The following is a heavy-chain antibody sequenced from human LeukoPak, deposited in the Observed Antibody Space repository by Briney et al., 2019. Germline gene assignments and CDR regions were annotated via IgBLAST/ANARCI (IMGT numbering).Heavy chain of an antibody. CDR1: GRTFSTYA. Sequence: SVKVSCKASGRTFSTYAISWVRQAPGHGLEWVGRIVPILGTANYAQNFQGRVTITADRSTTTAYMELSSLRSEDTAVYYCARVPQGSSWPYYFDYWGQGTLVTVSS. D-gene: IGHD6-13*01. J-gene: IGHJ4*02. CDR3: ARVPQGSSWPYYFDY. CDR2: IVPILGTA. V-gene: IGHV1-69*04.